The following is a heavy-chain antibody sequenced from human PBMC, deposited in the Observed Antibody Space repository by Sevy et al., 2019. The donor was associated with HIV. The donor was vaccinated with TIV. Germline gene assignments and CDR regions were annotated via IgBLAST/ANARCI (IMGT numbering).Heavy chain of an antibody. CDR3: AKDESAWGRFDS. D-gene: IGHD3-16*01. CDR1: GFIFSNYA. Sequence: GGSLRLSCAASGFIFSNYAMNWVRQAPGKGLQWVSVITVSGRGAYTIYADSVKGRFTISKDNSKNTLYLQMNSLTADDTAVYYCAKDESAWGRFDSWGQGTLVTVSS. CDR2: ITVSGRGA. V-gene: IGHV3-23*01. J-gene: IGHJ4*02.